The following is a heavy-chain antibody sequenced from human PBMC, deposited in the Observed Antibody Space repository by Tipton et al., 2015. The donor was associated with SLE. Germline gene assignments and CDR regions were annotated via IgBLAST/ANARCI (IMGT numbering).Heavy chain of an antibody. D-gene: IGHD3-3*01. CDR2: IYYSGNT. CDR3: ARDSDGQYVLWSGSFLPFGMDV. J-gene: IGHJ6*02. V-gene: IGHV4-59*11. Sequence: TLSLTCTVSGGSIHSHYWNWLRQPPGKGLEWIGYIYYSGNTNYKPSLKSRVPISVDTSKNQFSLKLSSVTAADTAVYFCARDSDGQYVLWSGSFLPFGMDVWGQGSTVTVPS. CDR1: GGSIHSHY.